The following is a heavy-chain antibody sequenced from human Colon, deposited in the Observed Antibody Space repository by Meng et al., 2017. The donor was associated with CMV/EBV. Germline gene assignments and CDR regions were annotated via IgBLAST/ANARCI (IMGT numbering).Heavy chain of an antibody. CDR3: ATASSIRSPFDY. J-gene: IGHJ4*02. V-gene: IGHV1-46*01. CDR2: INPSGYNT. D-gene: IGHD2-21*01. Sequence: AAVKVSCKASGYTFTSYYMHGVRQAPGQGLDWMGIINPSGYNTTYAQTFQGRVTMTRDTSTSTVYMDLSSLRSEDTAVYYCATASSIRSPFDYWGQGTLVTVSS. CDR1: GYTFTSYY.